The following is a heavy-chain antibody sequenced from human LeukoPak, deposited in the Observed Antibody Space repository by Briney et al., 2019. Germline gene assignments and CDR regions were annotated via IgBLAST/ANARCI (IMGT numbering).Heavy chain of an antibody. V-gene: IGHV4-38-2*02. Sequence: PSETLSLTRTVSGYSISNDYYWGWIRQPPGKGPEWIGSFYRSGSTSYNPSLTGRVIISADTSKNQFSLNLNSVTAADTAVYYCVRIRWKHSGYMDVWGEGTTVTVS. J-gene: IGHJ6*03. CDR3: VRIRWKHSGYMDV. CDR1: GYSISNDYY. D-gene: IGHD2-15*01. CDR2: FYRSGST.